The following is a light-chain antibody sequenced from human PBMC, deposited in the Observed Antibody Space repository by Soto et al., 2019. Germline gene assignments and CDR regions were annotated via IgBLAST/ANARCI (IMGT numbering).Light chain of an antibody. Sequence: EIVLTQSPGTLSLSPGERATLSCRASQSVNSIYLAWYQQKPDQAPRLLIYGASSRETGIPDTFSGSGSGTDFTLTNSRLEPEDFAVYYCQQYDSSPYTFGQGTKLESK. CDR2: GAS. CDR1: QSVNSIY. J-gene: IGKJ2*01. CDR3: QQYDSSPYT. V-gene: IGKV3-20*01.